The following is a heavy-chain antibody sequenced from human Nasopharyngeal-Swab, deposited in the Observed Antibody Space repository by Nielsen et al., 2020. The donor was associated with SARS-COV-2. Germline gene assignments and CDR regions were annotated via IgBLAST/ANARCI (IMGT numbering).Heavy chain of an antibody. CDR3: AHTDTAMVTGLLPDY. CDR2: IFWDDDK. J-gene: IGHJ4*02. Sequence: SGPTLVTPTQTLTLTCTFSGFSLSAAGVGVVWILQAPGKALDWVALIFWDDDKRYSPSLKTRLTITKDTSKNQVVLTMTNVGPMDTATYYCAHTDTAMVTGLLPDYWGQGTLVTVSS. CDR1: GFSLSAAGVG. D-gene: IGHD5-18*01. V-gene: IGHV2-5*02.